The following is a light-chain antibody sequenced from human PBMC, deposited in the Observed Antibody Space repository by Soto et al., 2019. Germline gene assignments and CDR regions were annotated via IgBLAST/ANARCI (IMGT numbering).Light chain of an antibody. CDR3: QQYSSYPYT. Sequence: GDRVTITCRASETVTKWLAWYPQKPGKAPNLLIYDASRLQIGVPSRFSGSESGADFTLTISSLQPDDLATYYCQQYSSYPYTFGQGTKLEIK. V-gene: IGKV1-5*01. CDR1: ETVTKW. CDR2: DAS. J-gene: IGKJ2*01.